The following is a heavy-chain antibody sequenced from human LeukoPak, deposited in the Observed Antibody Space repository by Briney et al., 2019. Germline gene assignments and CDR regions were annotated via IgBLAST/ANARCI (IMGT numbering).Heavy chain of an antibody. CDR3: ARGVGDSYFDY. CDR1: GGSISSGGYP. D-gene: IGHD3-10*01. CDR2: IYHSGST. Sequence: PSETLSLTCAVSGGSISSGGYPWSWIRQPPGKGLEWIGYIYHSGSTYYNPSLKSRVTISVDRSKNQFSLKLSSVTAADTAVYYCARGVGDSYFDYWGQGTLVTVSS. V-gene: IGHV4-30-2*01. J-gene: IGHJ4*02.